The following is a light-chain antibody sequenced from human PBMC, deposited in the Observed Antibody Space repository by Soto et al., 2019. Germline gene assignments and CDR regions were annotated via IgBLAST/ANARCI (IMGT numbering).Light chain of an antibody. V-gene: IGKV4-1*01. CDR3: QQCYRTPYT. CDR2: WAS. J-gene: IGKJ2*01. CDR1: QTVFYSSDNKNY. Sequence: DTVMTQSPDSLAVPLGERATINCKSSQTVFYSSDNKNYLAWYQQKPGQPPKLLIYWASTRDSGVPDRFSGSGSGTDFTLTISSLQAEDVAVYYCQQCYRTPYTFGQGTKLEI.